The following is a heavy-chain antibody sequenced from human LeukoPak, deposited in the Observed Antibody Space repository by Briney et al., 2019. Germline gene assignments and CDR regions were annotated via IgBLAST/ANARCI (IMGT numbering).Heavy chain of an antibody. D-gene: IGHD5-18*01. CDR1: GGSMSSYY. CDR2: IYSSGRT. V-gene: IGHV4-4*07. CDR3: VRDVDTFFDY. J-gene: IGHJ4*02. Sequence: SETLSLTCTVSGGSMSSYYWSWIRQPAGKGLEWIGRIYSSGRTNYNPSLKSQVTMSLDTSKNQFSLELSSVTAADTAVYYCVRDVDTFFDYWGQGTLVTVSS.